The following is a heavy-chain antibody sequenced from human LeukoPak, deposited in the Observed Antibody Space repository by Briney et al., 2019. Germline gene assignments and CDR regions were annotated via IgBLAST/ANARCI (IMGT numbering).Heavy chain of an antibody. Sequence: GGSLRLSCVASEFDFFSYGMQWVRQAPGKGLVWVSRIFTDGSTTSYADSVKGRFTISRDNAKNTLYLEMKSLRVEDTAVYYCARELPREVGLDYWGQGTLVTVSP. CDR2: IFTDGSTT. D-gene: IGHD1-26*01. CDR3: ARELPREVGLDY. CDR1: EFDFFSYG. V-gene: IGHV3-74*01. J-gene: IGHJ4*01.